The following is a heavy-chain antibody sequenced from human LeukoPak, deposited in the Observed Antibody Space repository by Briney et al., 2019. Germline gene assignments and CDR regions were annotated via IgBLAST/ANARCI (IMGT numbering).Heavy chain of an antibody. CDR1: GCTFSDCD. CDR3: GRALPPLSTAAAGDY. J-gene: IGHJ4*02. D-gene: IGHD6-13*01. V-gene: IGHV3-21*01. Sequence: GGSLRLSCTASGCTFSDCDMNWFRQAPGKGLEWVSSISYRTSHIYYADSVKGRFTISRDNDKNSLYLQMDSLRDEDTAVYFCGRALPPLSTAAAGDYWGQGTLVAVSS. CDR2: ISYRTSHI.